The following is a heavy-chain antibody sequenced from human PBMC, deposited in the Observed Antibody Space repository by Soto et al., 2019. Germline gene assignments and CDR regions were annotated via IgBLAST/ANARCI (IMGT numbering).Heavy chain of an antibody. CDR2: ISYDGSNK. CDR1: GFTFSSYA. CDR3: ARAGAFWGDYSY. D-gene: IGHD4-17*01. V-gene: IGHV3-30-3*01. J-gene: IGHJ4*02. Sequence: VQLGECGGGVVQPGRSLRLSCAASGFTFSSYAMHWVRQAPGKGLEWVAVISYDGSNKYYADSVKGRFTISRDNSKNTLYLQMNSLRAEDTAVYYCARAGAFWGDYSYWGQGTLVTVSS.